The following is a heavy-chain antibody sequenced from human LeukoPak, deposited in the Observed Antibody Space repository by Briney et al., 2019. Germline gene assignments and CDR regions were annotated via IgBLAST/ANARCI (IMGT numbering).Heavy chain of an antibody. D-gene: IGHD3-22*01. Sequence: PSQTLSLTCTVSGGSISSGGYYWSWIRQPAGKGLEWIGRIYTSGSTNYNPSLKSRVTISVDTSKNQFSLKLSSVTAADTAVYYCARDGLPAVDRWFDPWGQGTLVTVSS. CDR1: GGSISSGGYY. CDR3: ARDGLPAVDRWFDP. V-gene: IGHV4-61*02. CDR2: IYTSGST. J-gene: IGHJ5*02.